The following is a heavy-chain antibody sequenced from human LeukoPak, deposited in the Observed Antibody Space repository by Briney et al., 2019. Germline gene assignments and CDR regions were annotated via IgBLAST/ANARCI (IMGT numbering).Heavy chain of an antibody. CDR2: IIPIFGTA. Sequence: GASVKVSCKASGGTFSSYAISWVRQAPGQGLEWMGGIIPIFGTANYAQKFQGRVTITTDESTSTAYMELSSLRPEDTAVYYCAASGTMVRGVHFDYWGQGTLVTVSS. V-gene: IGHV1-69*05. CDR3: AASGTMVRGVHFDY. CDR1: GGTFSSYA. D-gene: IGHD3-10*01. J-gene: IGHJ4*02.